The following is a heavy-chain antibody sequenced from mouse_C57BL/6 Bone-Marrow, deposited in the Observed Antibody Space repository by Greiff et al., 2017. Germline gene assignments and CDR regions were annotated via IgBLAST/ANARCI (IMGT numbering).Heavy chain of an antibody. CDR2: INPYNGGT. J-gene: IGHJ2*01. Sequence: EVQLQESGPVLVKPGASVKMSCKASGYTFTDYYMNWVKQSHGKSLEWIGVINPYNGGTSYNQKFKGKATLTVDKSSRTAYMELNGLTSEDSAVYYCANLRDLDYWGQGTTLTVSS. CDR3: ANLRDLDY. V-gene: IGHV1-19*01. CDR1: GYTFTDYY.